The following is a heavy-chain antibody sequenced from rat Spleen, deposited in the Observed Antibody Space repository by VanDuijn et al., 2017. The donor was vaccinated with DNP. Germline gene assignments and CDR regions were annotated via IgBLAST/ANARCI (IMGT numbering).Heavy chain of an antibody. CDR2: IKQDSSVV. CDR1: GLNFSDFW. CDR3: VTRGTGSDNWFAY. Sequence: EVKLVESGGVLVQPGRSLKLSCVVSGLNFSDFWMGWLRQAPEKGLEWMGEIKQDSSVVNHNPSLRDRFTISRDNAQNSLYLQMNSLGSADTATYYCVTRGTGSDNWFAYWGQGTLVTVSS. J-gene: IGHJ3*01. V-gene: IGHV4-2*01. D-gene: IGHD5-1*01.